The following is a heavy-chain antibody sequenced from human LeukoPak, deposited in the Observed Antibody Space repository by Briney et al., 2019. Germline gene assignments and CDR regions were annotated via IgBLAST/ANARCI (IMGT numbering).Heavy chain of an antibody. V-gene: IGHV3-23*01. CDR2: ISGSGGST. CDR1: GFTFSSYA. Sequence: GGSLRLSCAASGFTFSSYAMSWVRQAPGKGLEWVSTISGSGGSTYYADSVKGRFTISRDNSKNTLYLQMNSLRAEVTAVYYCAKLPSAADRVGDYWGQGTLVTVSS. CDR3: AKLPSAADRVGDY. D-gene: IGHD6-13*01. J-gene: IGHJ4*02.